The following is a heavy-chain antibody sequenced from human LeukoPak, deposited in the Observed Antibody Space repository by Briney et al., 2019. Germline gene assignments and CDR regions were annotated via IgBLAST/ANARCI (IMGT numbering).Heavy chain of an antibody. CDR3: ARDGLGVATDFDL. J-gene: IGHJ4*02. D-gene: IGHD3-3*01. CDR1: GFTFSSYA. CDR2: ISYDGSNK. V-gene: IGHV3-30-3*01. Sequence: GGSLRLSCAASGFTFSSYAMHWVRQAPGKGLEWVAVISYDGSNKYYADSVKGRFTISRDNTKNTLYLQMNNLRAEDTAVYYCARDGLGVATDFDLWGQGTLVTVSS.